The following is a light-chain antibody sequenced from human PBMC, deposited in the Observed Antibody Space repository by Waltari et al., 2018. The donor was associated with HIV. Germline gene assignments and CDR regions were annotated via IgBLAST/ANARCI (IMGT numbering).Light chain of an antibody. CDR3: QAWGSTTSGV. Sequence: SYEVTQPPSVAVSPGQTASITCSGYELGDKYTCWYQQKPGKSPLLVIYQDNKRPSGIHGRFSGASCGHSATLTISGTLPMDDADYYCQAWGSTTSGVFGRGTKLTVL. CDR2: QDN. CDR1: ELGDKY. J-gene: IGLJ2*01. V-gene: IGLV3-1*01.